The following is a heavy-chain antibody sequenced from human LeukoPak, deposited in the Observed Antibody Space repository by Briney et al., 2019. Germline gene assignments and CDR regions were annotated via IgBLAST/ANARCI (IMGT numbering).Heavy chain of an antibody. V-gene: IGHV4-59*01. CDR3: ARSSTPGYCSSTSCYRGEFDY. Sequence: PSETLSLTCTVSGGSISSYYWSWIRQPPGKGLEWIGYIYYSGSTNYNPSLKSRVTISVDTSKNQFSLKLSSVTAADTAVYYCARSSTPGYCSSTSCYRGEFDYWGQGTLVTVSS. J-gene: IGHJ4*02. CDR2: IYYSGST. CDR1: GGSISSYY. D-gene: IGHD2-2*01.